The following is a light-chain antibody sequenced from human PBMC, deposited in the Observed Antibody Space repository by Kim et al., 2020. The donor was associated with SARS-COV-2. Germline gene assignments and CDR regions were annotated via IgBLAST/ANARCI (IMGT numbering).Light chain of an antibody. CDR2: GAS. CDR3: PQYNNWPIT. V-gene: IGKV3-15*01. J-gene: IGKJ5*01. Sequence: EIVMTQSPATLSVSPGERATLSCRASQSVSSNLAWYQQKPGQAPRLLIYGASTRATGIPARFSGSGSGTEFTLTISSLQSEDFAVYYCPQYNNWPITFGQGRPLEIK. CDR1: QSVSSN.